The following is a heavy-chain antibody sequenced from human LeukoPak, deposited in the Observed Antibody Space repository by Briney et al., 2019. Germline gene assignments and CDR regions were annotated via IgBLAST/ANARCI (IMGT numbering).Heavy chain of an antibody. CDR3: ARESVTSGWYLY. Sequence: GGSLRLSCAASGFTLSGNYMSWVRQAPGKGLQWVSTMYKEGNTFYPDSVRGRFTLSRDNSKNTLYLQMNSLRAEDTAIYYCARESVTSGWYLYWGQGTLVTVSS. D-gene: IGHD6-19*01. V-gene: IGHV3-53*01. J-gene: IGHJ4*02. CDR1: GFTLSGNY. CDR2: MYKEGNT.